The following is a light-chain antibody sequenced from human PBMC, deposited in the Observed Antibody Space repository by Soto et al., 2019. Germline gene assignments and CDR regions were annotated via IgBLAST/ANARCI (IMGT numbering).Light chain of an antibody. J-gene: IGKJ2*01. Sequence: EIVMTQSPATLSVSPGERATVSCRASQSVSRNVAWYQQKPGQAPRLLIYGASNRATGIPARFSGSGSGTEFTLTIGSLQSEDFAVYYCQQYNNWPLTFGQGTKLEIK. CDR2: GAS. CDR1: QSVSRN. V-gene: IGKV3-15*01. CDR3: QQYNNWPLT.